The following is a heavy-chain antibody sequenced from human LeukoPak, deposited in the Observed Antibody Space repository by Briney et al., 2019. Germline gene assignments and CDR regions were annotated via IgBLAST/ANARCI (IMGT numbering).Heavy chain of an antibody. CDR3: ASLKYTSSSSWFDP. Sequence: SETLSLTCTVSCGSISFYPWTWIRQPPGKGLEWIGYIYDSGSTNYNPSLKSRVTISVDTSKNQFSLKLSSVTAADTAVYYCASLKYTSSSSWFDPWGQGTLVTVSS. J-gene: IGHJ5*02. V-gene: IGHV4-59*08. CDR1: CGSISFYP. D-gene: IGHD6-6*01. CDR2: IYDSGST.